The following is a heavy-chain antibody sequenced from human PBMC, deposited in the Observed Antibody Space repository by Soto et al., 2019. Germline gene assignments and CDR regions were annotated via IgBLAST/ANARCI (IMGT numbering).Heavy chain of an antibody. Sequence: GGSLRLSCAASGFTFSSYGMHWVRQAPGKGLEWVAVISYDGSNKYYADSVKGRFTISRDNSKNTLYLQMNSLRAEDTAVYYCAKDDQNNEYSSSWLDTYYYYGMDVWGQGTTVTVSS. CDR2: ISYDGSNK. CDR1: GFTFSSYG. CDR3: AKDDQNNEYSSSWLDTYYYYGMDV. D-gene: IGHD6-13*01. V-gene: IGHV3-30*18. J-gene: IGHJ6*02.